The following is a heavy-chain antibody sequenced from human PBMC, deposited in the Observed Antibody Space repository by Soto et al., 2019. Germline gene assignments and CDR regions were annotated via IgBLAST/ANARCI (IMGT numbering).Heavy chain of an antibody. CDR2: ISSTLSYT. D-gene: IGHD6-13*01. V-gene: IGHV3-11*05. Sequence: GGSLRLSCAASGSTFSDYYMSWIRQAPGKGLEWISYISSTLSYTNYADSAKGRFTISRGNAKNSLYLQMSSLRAEDTAVYYCARALFGYSSTWYYFDYWGQGTLVTVSS. J-gene: IGHJ4*02. CDR1: GSTFSDYY. CDR3: ARALFGYSSTWYYFDY.